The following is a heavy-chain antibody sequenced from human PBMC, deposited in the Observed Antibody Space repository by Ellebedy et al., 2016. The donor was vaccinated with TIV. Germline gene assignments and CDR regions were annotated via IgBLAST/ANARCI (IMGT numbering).Heavy chain of an antibody. CDR3: ASNITGGITGTTPQLYYSYMDV. D-gene: IGHD1/OR15-1a*01. CDR2: IIPFLGRT. Sequence: AASVNVSCKASGDTFSRYAISWVRQAPGQGLEWMGGIIPFLGRTNYAQKFQGRVSITADKSTTTAYMELSSLRSEDTAVYYCASNITGGITGTTPQLYYSYMDVWGKGTTVTVSS. V-gene: IGHV1-69*10. CDR1: GDTFSRYA. J-gene: IGHJ6*03.